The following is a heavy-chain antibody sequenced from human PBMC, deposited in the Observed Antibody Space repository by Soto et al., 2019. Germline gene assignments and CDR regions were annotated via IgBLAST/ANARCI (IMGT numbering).Heavy chain of an antibody. V-gene: IGHV3-48*03. J-gene: IGHJ4*02. D-gene: IGHD3-22*01. CDR2: ISSSGSTI. CDR3: AKETYYYDSSGYYIRYFDY. Sequence: EVQLVESGGGLVQPGGSLRLSCAASGFTFSSYEMNWVRQAPGKGLEWVSYISSSGSTIYYADSVKGRFTISRDNSKNTLYLQMNSLRAEDTAVYYCAKETYYYDSSGYYIRYFDYWGQGTLVTVSS. CDR1: GFTFSSYE.